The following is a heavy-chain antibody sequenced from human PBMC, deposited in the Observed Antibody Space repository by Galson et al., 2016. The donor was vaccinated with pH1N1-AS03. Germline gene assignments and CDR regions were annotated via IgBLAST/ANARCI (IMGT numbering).Heavy chain of an antibody. CDR3: ARATAVGPPYFDY. CDR2: IYSIGGT. Sequence: SETLSLTCDVSGGSILAYQWNWIRQPPGKGLAWIGSIYSIGGTNYNPSLESRITISVETSKNQFPLKLRSVTAADTAVYSCARATAVGPPYFDYWGQGTVATVSS. CDR1: GGSILAYQ. V-gene: IGHV4-59*01. J-gene: IGHJ4*02. D-gene: IGHD6-13*01.